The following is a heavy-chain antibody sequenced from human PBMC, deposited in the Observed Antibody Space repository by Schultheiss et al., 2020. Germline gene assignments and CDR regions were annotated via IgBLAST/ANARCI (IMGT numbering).Heavy chain of an antibody. CDR1: GFTFSSYA. Sequence: GESLKISCAASGFTFSSYAMHWVRQAPGKGLEWVAVISYDGSNKYYADSVKGRFTISRDISKNTLYLQMNSLRAEDTAVYYCARDLGAAAGGWYPAYWGQGTLGTGSS. V-gene: IGHV3-30-3*01. CDR3: ARDLGAAAGGWYPAY. CDR2: ISYDGSNK. D-gene: IGHD6-13*01. J-gene: IGHJ4*02.